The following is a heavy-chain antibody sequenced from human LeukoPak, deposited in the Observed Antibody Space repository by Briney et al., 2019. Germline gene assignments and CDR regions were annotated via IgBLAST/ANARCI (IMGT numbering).Heavy chain of an antibody. CDR1: GGSISSYY. J-gene: IGHJ3*02. Sequence: PSETLSLTCTVSGGSISSYYWSWIRQPPGKGLEWIGYIYYSGSTNYNPSLKSRVTISVDTSKNQFSLKLSSVTAADTAVYYCARDRLDAFDIWGQGTMVTVSS. D-gene: IGHD2-21*01. CDR3: ARDRLDAFDI. CDR2: IYYSGST. V-gene: IGHV4-59*01.